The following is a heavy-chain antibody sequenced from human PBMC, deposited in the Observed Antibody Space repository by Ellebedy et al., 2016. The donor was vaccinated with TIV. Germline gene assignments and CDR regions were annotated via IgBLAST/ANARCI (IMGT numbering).Heavy chain of an antibody. CDR3: ARVKYRGGTILPFDP. Sequence: ASVKVSCKASGYTFTSYYMHWVRQAPGQGLEWMGWINTNTGNPTYAQGFTGRFVFSLDTSVSTAYLQISSLKAEDTAVYYCARVKYRGGTILPFDPWGQGTLVTVSS. CDR2: INTNTGNP. J-gene: IGHJ5*02. V-gene: IGHV7-4-1*02. D-gene: IGHD1-7*01. CDR1: GYTFTSYY.